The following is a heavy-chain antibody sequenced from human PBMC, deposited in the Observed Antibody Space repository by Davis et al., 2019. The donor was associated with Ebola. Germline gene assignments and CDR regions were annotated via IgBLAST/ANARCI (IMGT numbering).Heavy chain of an antibody. V-gene: IGHV4-34*01. CDR1: GGSFRGYY. CDR2: INYSGST. J-gene: IGHJ6*02. D-gene: IGHD3-10*01. CDR3: ARGGGFGGYGMDV. Sequence: MPSETLSLTCAVYGGSFRGYYWTWIRQPPGKGLEWIGEINYSGSTNYNPSLKRRVTISVDTSKNQFSLKLSSVTAADTAVYYCARGGGFGGYGMDVWGQGTTVTVSS.